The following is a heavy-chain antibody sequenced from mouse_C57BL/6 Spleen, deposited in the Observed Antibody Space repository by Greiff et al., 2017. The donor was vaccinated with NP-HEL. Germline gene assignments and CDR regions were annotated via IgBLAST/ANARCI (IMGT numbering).Heavy chain of an antibody. CDR1: GFTFSSYA. CDR3: TRTALYYYGSSLYAMDY. V-gene: IGHV5-9-1*02. CDR2: ISSGGDYI. Sequence: EVKLVESGEGLVKPGGSLKLSCAASGFTFSSYAMSWVRQTPEKRLEWVAYISSGGDYIYYADTVKGRFTISRDNARNTLYLQMSSLKSEDTAMYYCTRTALYYYGSSLYAMDYWGQGTSVTVSS. J-gene: IGHJ4*01. D-gene: IGHD1-1*01.